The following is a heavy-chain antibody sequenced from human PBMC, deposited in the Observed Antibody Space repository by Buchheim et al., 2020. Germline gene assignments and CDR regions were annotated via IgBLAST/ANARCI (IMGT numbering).Heavy chain of an antibody. D-gene: IGHD4-17*01. J-gene: IGHJ4*02. CDR2: ISTSGTIK. V-gene: IGHV3-48*03. CDR3: ARDDYGDYGRSFDF. CDR1: GFSFSTYV. Sequence: EVQLVESGGGLVQPGGSLRLSCSASGFSFSTYVMHWVRQGPGGGLQWVSYISTSGTIKYYADSVKGRFTISRDNAQHSLFLEMSSLRAEDTALYYCARDDYGDYGRSFDFWGQGT.